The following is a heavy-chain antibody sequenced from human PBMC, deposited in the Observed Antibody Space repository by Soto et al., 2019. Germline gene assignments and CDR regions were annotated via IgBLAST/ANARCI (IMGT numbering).Heavy chain of an antibody. D-gene: IGHD3-9*01. V-gene: IGHV3-21*01. Sequence: GGSLRLSCAASGFTFSSYSMNWVRQAPGKGLEWVSSISSSSSYIYCADSVKGRFTISRDNAKNSLYLQMNSLRAEDTAVYYCARDHYYDILTGYYRVGYDYWGQGTLVTVSS. CDR2: ISSSSSYI. CDR3: ARDHYYDILTGYYRVGYDY. CDR1: GFTFSSYS. J-gene: IGHJ4*02.